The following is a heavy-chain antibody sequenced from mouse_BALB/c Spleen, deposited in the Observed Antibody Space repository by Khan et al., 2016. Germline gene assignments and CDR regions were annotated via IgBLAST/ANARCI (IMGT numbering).Heavy chain of an antibody. CDR3: ARRGYTGTYLDY. Sequence: VRLQQSGPELVKPGASVKMSCKSSGYTFTSYVMHWVKQKPGQGLEWIGYIDPYNDGTKYNEKFKGKATLTSDKSSSTAYMELSSLTSEDSAVYYCARRGYTGTYLDYWGQGTTLTVSS. D-gene: IGHD2-2*01. CDR1: GYTFTSYV. V-gene: IGHV1S136*01. CDR2: IDPYNDGT. J-gene: IGHJ2*01.